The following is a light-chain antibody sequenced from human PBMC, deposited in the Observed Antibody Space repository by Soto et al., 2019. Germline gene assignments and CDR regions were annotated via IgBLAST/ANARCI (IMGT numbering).Light chain of an antibody. V-gene: IGLV2-8*01. CDR2: EVS. J-gene: IGLJ1*01. Sequence: SSPDQPPPPAGASWQSVTLSSAVNRKAVGGYDFVSWYQQHPGKAPKLMIHEVSKRPSGVPDRFSGSKSGNTASLAVSGLQAEDEAEYYCSSYAGSNNYVFGTGTKVTVL. CDR1: RKAVGGYDF. CDR3: SSYAGSNNYV.